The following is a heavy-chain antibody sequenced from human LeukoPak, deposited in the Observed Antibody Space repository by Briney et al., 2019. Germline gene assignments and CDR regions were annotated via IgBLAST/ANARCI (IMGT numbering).Heavy chain of an antibody. CDR2: MNPNSGNT. D-gene: IGHD4-11*01. Sequence: ASVKVSCKASGYTFTSYDINWVRQATGQGLEWMGWMNPNSGNTGYAQKFQGRVTMTRNTSISTAYMKLSSLRSEDTAVYYCARGHKTVAETYDYWGQGTLVTVSS. J-gene: IGHJ4*02. V-gene: IGHV1-8*01. CDR3: ARGHKTVAETYDY. CDR1: GYTFTSYD.